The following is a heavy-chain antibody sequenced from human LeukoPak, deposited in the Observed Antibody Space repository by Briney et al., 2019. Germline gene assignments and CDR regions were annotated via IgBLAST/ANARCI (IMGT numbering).Heavy chain of an antibody. Sequence: ASVKVSCKASGYTFSSYVMNWVRQAPGQGLERMGWINTNTGNPTYAQGFTGRFAFSLDTSVSTAYLQISRLKAEDTAVYYCARDGGVAGRGDYWGQGTLVTVSS. D-gene: IGHD6-19*01. J-gene: IGHJ4*02. CDR2: INTNTGNP. CDR3: ARDGGVAGRGDY. CDR1: GYTFSSYV. V-gene: IGHV7-4-1*02.